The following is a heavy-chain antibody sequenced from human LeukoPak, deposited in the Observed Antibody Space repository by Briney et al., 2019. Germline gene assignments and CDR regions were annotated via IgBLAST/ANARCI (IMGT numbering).Heavy chain of an antibody. CDR1: GGSISSYY. CDR2: IYYSGST. J-gene: IGHJ4*02. Sequence: SETLSLTCTVSGGSISSYYWSWIRQPPGKGLEWIGYIYYSGSTNYNPSLKSRVTISVDTSKNQFSLKLSSVTAADTAVYYCAKGPVAAGMDYWGQGTLVTVSS. CDR3: AKGPVAAGMDY. D-gene: IGHD6-13*01. V-gene: IGHV4-59*01.